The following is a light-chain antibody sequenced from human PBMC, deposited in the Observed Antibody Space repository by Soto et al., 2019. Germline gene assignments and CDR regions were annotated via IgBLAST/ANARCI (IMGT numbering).Light chain of an antibody. CDR1: QSVSSSY. Sequence: EIVLTQSPGTLSLSPGERATLSCRASQSVSSSYLAWYQQKPGQAPRLLISGTSSRVTGIPDRFSGGGSGTDFTLTISSLEPEDFAVYFCQQYASSSLTFGGGTKGDIK. CDR2: GTS. V-gene: IGKV3-20*01. CDR3: QQYASSSLT. J-gene: IGKJ4*01.